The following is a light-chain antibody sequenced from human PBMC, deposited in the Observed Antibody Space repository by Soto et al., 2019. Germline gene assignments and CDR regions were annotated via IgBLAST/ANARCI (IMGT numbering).Light chain of an antibody. V-gene: IGKV1-39*01. CDR3: QQSYSTLWT. CDR2: DAS. Sequence: DIRMTQSPSSLSASVGDRVTITCRASQTISTYLNWYQQTPGKAPKLLIYDASSLQSGVPSRFSGSGSGTDFTLTISSLQPEDFATYYCQQSYSTLWTFGQGTKVEVK. CDR1: QTISTY. J-gene: IGKJ1*01.